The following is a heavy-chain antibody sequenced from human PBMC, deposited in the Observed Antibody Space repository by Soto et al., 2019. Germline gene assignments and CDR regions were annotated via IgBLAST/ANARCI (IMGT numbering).Heavy chain of an antibody. J-gene: IGHJ4*02. CDR3: AIFTRLGATPDHFAY. D-gene: IGHD1-26*01. Sequence: SETLSLTCTVSGGSVSSGSYYGSWIRQPPGKGLEWIGYIYYSGSTNYNPSLKSRVTISVDTSKNQFSLRLNSVTAADTAVYYCAIFTRLGATPDHFAYSGRGILVLGSS. CDR2: IYYSGST. V-gene: IGHV4-61*01. CDR1: GGSVSSGSYY.